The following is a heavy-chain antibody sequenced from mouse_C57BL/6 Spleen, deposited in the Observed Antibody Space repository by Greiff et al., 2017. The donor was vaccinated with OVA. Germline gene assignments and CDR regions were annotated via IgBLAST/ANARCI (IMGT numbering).Heavy chain of an antibody. V-gene: IGHV1-4*01. D-gene: IGHD3-2*01. CDR1: GYTFTSYT. J-gene: IGHJ2*01. Sequence: VQLQQSGAELARPGASVKMSCKASGYTFTSYTMHWVKQRPGQGLEWIGYINPSSGYTKYNQKFKDKATLTADKSSSTAYMQLSSLTAEESAVYYCARKEASTAIDYWGQGTTLRVSS. CDR2: INPSSGYT. CDR3: ARKEASTAIDY.